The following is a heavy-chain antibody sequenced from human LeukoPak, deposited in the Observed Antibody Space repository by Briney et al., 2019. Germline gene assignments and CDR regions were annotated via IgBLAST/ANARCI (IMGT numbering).Heavy chain of an antibody. CDR3: AKDLGRIQLWFPFDY. D-gene: IGHD5-18*01. Sequence: GGSLRLSCAASGFTFSIYAMSWVRQAPGKGLEWVSAISATDVRTYYADSVKGRFTISRENSKNTLYLQMNSLRAEDTAVYYCAKDLGRIQLWFPFDYWGQGTLVTVSS. J-gene: IGHJ4*02. CDR1: GFTFSIYA. CDR2: ISATDVRT. V-gene: IGHV3-23*01.